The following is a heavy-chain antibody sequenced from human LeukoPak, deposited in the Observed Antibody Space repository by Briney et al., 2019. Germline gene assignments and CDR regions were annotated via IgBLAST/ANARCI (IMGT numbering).Heavy chain of an antibody. CDR3: ATPGIVLMVYAIS. Sequence: GGSLSLSCAASGFTFSSYVMHWVRQAPGKGLEWVAFIRYDGSNKYYADSVKGRFTISRDNSKNTLYLQMNSLRAEDTAVYYCATPGIVLMVYAISWGQGTLVTVSS. V-gene: IGHV3-30*02. D-gene: IGHD2-8*01. J-gene: IGHJ4*02. CDR1: GFTFSSYV. CDR2: IRYDGSNK.